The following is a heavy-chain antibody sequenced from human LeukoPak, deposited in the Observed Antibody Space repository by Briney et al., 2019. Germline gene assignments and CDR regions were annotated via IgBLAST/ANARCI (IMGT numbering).Heavy chain of an antibody. Sequence: PGGSLRLSCATSGFSFADYPMNWVRQAPGKGLEWVSVIYSGGRTYYADSVKGRFTTSRDNSKNTLYLQMNSLRAEDTAVYYCARDQRYCSSSSCPWEPFDYWGQGTLVTVSS. CDR2: IYSGGRT. CDR1: GFSFADYP. D-gene: IGHD2-2*01. J-gene: IGHJ4*02. V-gene: IGHV3-66*01. CDR3: ARDQRYCSSSSCPWEPFDY.